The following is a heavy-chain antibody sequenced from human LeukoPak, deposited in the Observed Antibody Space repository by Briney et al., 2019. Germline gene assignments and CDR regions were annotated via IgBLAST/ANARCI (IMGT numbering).Heavy chain of an antibody. J-gene: IGHJ5*02. Sequence: SVKVSCKASGGTFSSYAISWVRQPPGQGLEWMGGIIPIFGTANYAQKFQGRVTITADKSTSTAYMELSSLRSEDTAVYYCARAAAGTLWYWFDPWGQGTLVTVSS. D-gene: IGHD6-13*01. CDR1: GGTFSSYA. CDR2: IIPIFGTA. V-gene: IGHV1-69*06. CDR3: ARAAAGTLWYWFDP.